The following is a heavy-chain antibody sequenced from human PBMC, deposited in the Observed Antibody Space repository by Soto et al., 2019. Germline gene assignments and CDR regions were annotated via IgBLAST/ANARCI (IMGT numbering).Heavy chain of an antibody. CDR1: DGSISNFY. CDR2: ISSSGNT. J-gene: IGHJ4*02. D-gene: IGHD3-22*01. Sequence: LSLTCTVSDGSISNFYWSWIRQPPGKGLEWIGYISSSGNTNYNPSLKSRVSISVDTSKNQFSLNLTSVTAADTAVYYCARAPMVLTRSYFDSWGQGTPVTVSS. CDR3: ARAPMVLTRSYFDS. V-gene: IGHV4-59*01.